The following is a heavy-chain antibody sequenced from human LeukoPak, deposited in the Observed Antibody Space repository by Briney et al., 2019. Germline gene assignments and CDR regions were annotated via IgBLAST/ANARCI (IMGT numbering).Heavy chain of an antibody. CDR2: IYYSGIT. V-gene: IGHV4-59*12. D-gene: IGHD3-9*01. Sequence: SETLSLTCAVYGGSFSGYYWNFIRQPPGKGLEWIGYIYYSGITNYNPSLKSRVTISVDTSKNQFSLKLSSVTAADTAVYYCARDGYYDILTGYYGTVDYWGQGTLVTVSS. J-gene: IGHJ4*02. CDR1: GGSFSGYY. CDR3: ARDGYYDILTGYYGTVDY.